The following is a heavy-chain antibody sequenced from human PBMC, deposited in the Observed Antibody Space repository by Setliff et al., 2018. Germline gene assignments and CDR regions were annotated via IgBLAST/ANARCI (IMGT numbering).Heavy chain of an antibody. J-gene: IGHJ4*02. V-gene: IGHV1-8*02. Sequence: GASVKVSCKDSGYTFSTYGISWVRQAAGQGLEWMGWMNPNSGNTGYAQKSQGRVTMTRNTSISTAYMDLSSLRFEDTAVYYCARVQQLGTFDYWGQGTLVTVSS. CDR3: ARVQQLGTFDY. D-gene: IGHD6-13*01. CDR1: GYTFSTYG. CDR2: MNPNSGNT.